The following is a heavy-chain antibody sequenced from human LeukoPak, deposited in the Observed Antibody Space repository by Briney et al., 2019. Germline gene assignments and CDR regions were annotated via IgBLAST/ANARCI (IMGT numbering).Heavy chain of an antibody. J-gene: IGHJ4*02. Sequence: SETLSLTCTISGGSISSSSYYWGWIRQPPGKGLEWIGSIYHSGSTYYNPSLKSRVTISVDTSKNQFSLKLSSVTAADTAVYYCARRATYVYYFDYWGQGTLVTVSS. V-gene: IGHV4-39*07. CDR1: GGSISSSSYY. D-gene: IGHD1-26*01. CDR2: IYHSGST. CDR3: ARRATYVYYFDY.